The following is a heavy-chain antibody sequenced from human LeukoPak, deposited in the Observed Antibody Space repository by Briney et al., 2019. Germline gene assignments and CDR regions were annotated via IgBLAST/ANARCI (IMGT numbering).Heavy chain of an antibody. V-gene: IGHV3-33*01. J-gene: IGHJ4*02. Sequence: PGGSLRLSCAASGFTFSSYGMHWVRQAPGKGLEWVAVIWYDGSNKYYADPVKGRFTISRDNSKNTLYLQMNSLRAEDTAVYYCASSLRFLEWTIDYWGQGTLVTVSS. D-gene: IGHD3-3*01. CDR3: ASSLRFLEWTIDY. CDR2: IWYDGSNK. CDR1: GFTFSSYG.